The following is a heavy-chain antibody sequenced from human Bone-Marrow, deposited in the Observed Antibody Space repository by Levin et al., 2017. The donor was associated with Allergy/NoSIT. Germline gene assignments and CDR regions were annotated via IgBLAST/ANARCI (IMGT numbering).Heavy chain of an antibody. Sequence: PGGSLRLSCAASGFTFSSYAMSWVRQAPGKGLEWVSAISGSGGSTYYADSVKGRFTISRDNSKNTLYLQMNSLRAEDTAVYYCAKVRDAGGYYGMDVWGQGTTVTVSS. CDR2: ISGSGGST. D-gene: IGHD2-2*01. CDR3: AKVRDAGGYYGMDV. V-gene: IGHV3-23*01. J-gene: IGHJ6*02. CDR1: GFTFSSYA.